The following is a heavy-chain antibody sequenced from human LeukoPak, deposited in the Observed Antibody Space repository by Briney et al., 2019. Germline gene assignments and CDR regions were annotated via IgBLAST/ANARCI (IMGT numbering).Heavy chain of an antibody. CDR1: GYTFTGYS. D-gene: IGHD3-3*01. V-gene: IGHV1-2*02. Sequence: VASVKVSCKASGYTFTGYSMHWVRQAPGQGLEWMGWINPNIGGTNYAQQFQGRVTMTTDTSTTTASMELRRLRSDDTAVSFCARGTGPYDFWSGQDYWGQGTLVTVSS. J-gene: IGHJ4*02. CDR2: INPNIGGT. CDR3: ARGTGPYDFWSGQDY.